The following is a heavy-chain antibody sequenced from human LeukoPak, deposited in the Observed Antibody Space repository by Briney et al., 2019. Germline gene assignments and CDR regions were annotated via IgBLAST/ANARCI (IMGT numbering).Heavy chain of an antibody. CDR2: ITWNSGNI. J-gene: IGHJ6*02. Sequence: PGGSLRLSCTTSGFTFDDYAMHWVRQAPGKGLEWVSGITWNSGNIAYADSVKGRFIISRDNARNSLYLQMNSLRPEDTALYYCVKAMINYYFGMDVWGQGTRVTVSS. V-gene: IGHV3-9*01. D-gene: IGHD3-16*01. CDR1: GFTFDDYA. CDR3: VKAMINYYFGMDV.